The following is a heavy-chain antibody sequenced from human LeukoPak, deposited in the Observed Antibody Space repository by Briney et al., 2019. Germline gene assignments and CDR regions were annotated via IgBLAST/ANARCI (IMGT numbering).Heavy chain of an antibody. D-gene: IGHD6-13*01. CDR2: ISAYNGNT. Sequence: GASVKVSCKASGGTFSSYAISWVRQAPGQGLEWMGWISAYNGNTNYAQKLQGRVTMTTDTSTSTAYMELRSLRSDDTAVYYCARTSYSSSWIDYYYYMDVWGKGTTVTVSS. J-gene: IGHJ6*03. CDR1: GGTFSSYA. CDR3: ARTSYSSSWIDYYYYMDV. V-gene: IGHV1-18*01.